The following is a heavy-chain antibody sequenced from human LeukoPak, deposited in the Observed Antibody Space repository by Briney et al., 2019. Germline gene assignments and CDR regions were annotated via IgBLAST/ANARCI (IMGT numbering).Heavy chain of an antibody. CDR3: ATRGELRKFDY. CDR2: ISGSGHVT. V-gene: IGHV3-23*01. D-gene: IGHD1-26*01. J-gene: IGHJ4*02. CDR1: GFTFSSYA. Sequence: PGGSLRLSCAASGFTFSSYAMSWVRQAPGQGLEWVSAISGSGHVTVYADSMKGRFSISRDNSKNTLFLQMNSLRAADTAVYYCATRGELRKFDYWGQGTLVTVSS.